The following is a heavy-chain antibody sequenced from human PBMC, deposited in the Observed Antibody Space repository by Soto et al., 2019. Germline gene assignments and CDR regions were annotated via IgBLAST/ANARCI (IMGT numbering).Heavy chain of an antibody. CDR1: GYSFTSYS. V-gene: IGHV1-18*01. Sequence: ASVKVSCKASGYSFTSYSFTWVRQAPGQGLEYMGWISAYNGNRNYAQNFQDRVTMTIDTSTSTAYMELRSLRSDDTAVYYCARLGGVVAATPPPWFDPWGQGTLVTVSS. CDR2: ISAYNGNR. D-gene: IGHD2-15*01. CDR3: ARLGGVVAATPPPWFDP. J-gene: IGHJ5*02.